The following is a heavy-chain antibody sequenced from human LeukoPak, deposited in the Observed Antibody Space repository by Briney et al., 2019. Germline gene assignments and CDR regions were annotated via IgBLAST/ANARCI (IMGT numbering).Heavy chain of an antibody. CDR3: ARVKFWELPTFDY. V-gene: IGHV4-34*01. D-gene: IGHD1-26*01. J-gene: IGHJ4*02. Sequence: GSLRLSCEASGFTFSTYWMTWVRQPPGKGLEWIGEINHSGSTNYNPSLKSRVTISVDTSKNQFSLKLSSVTAADTAVYYCARVKFWELPTFDYWGQGTLVTVSS. CDR1: GFTFSTYW. CDR2: INHSGST.